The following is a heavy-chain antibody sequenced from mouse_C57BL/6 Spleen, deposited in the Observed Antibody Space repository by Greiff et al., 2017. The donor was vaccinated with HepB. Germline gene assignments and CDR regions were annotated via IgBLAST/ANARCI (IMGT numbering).Heavy chain of an antibody. CDR1: GYTFTSYW. J-gene: IGHJ4*01. CDR3: ARGSTVVDYYAMDY. Sequence: QVHVKQSGAELAKPGASVKLSCKASGYTFTSYWMHWVKQRPGQGLEWIGYINPSSGYTKYNQKFKDKATLTADKSSSTAYMQLSSLTYEDSAVYYCARGSTVVDYYAMDYWGQGTSVTVSS. CDR2: INPSSGYT. V-gene: IGHV1-7*01. D-gene: IGHD1-1*01.